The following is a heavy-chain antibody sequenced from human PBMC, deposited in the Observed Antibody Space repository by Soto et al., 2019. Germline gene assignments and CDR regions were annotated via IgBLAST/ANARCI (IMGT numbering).Heavy chain of an antibody. V-gene: IGHV1-69*06. J-gene: IGHJ6*02. CDR3: AKLWGGERYYYYSDMHF. D-gene: IGHD3-16*01. CDR2: IIPLLGTT. Sequence: QVQVVQSGAEVKRPGSSVNVSCKASGGYFNNRQTLNSYPISWVRQAPGQGLQWMGGIIPLLGTTNYGEGLQRKSTITAHKSTSTAYLELTNESSGDTAVDYWAKLWGGERYYYYSDMHFCGPGAKVPVSS. CDR1: GGYFNNRQTLNSYP.